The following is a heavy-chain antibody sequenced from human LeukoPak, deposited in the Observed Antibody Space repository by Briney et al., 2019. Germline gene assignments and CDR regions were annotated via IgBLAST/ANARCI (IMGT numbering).Heavy chain of an antibody. CDR3: AGDLRPSLLEGYCSSTSCYRPSGYGMDV. V-gene: IGHV3-11*01. J-gene: IGHJ6*02. CDR2: ISSSGSTI. D-gene: IGHD2-2*02. CDR1: GFTFSDYY. Sequence: PGGSLRLSCAASGFTFSDYYMSWIRQAPGKGLEWVSYISSSGSTIYYADSVKGRFTISRDNAKNSLYLQMNSLRAEDTAVYYCAGDLRPSLLEGYCSSTSCYRPSGYGMDVWGQGTTVAVSS.